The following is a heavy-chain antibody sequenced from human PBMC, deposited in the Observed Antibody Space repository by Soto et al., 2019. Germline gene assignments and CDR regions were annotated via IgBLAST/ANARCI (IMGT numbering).Heavy chain of an antibody. CDR2: ISYNGNT. J-gene: IGHJ4*02. CDR1: GGSISSDSYY. D-gene: IGHD2-2*03. V-gene: IGHV4-61*03. CDR3: AREGNLGRWIQPLDS. Sequence: SETLCLTCTVSGGSISSDSYYWSWIRQSPEKGLEWIGSISYNGNTNYNPTLKSRVTISVDTSKNHFSLKLISVTTADTAVYFCAREGNLGRWIQPLDSWGQGTLVTVSS.